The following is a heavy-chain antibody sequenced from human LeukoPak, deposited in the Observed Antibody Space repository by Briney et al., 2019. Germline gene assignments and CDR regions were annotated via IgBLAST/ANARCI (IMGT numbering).Heavy chain of an antibody. Sequence: SETLSLTCTVSGGSISSYYWSWIRQPPGKGLEWIGYIYYSGSTNYKSSLKSRVTISVDTSKNQFSLKLSSVTAADTAVYYCAREGPRITIFGVVISGSGYFDYWGQGTLVTVSS. CDR3: AREGPRITIFGVVISGSGYFDY. CDR2: IYYSGST. V-gene: IGHV4-59*12. CDR1: GGSISSYY. D-gene: IGHD3-3*01. J-gene: IGHJ4*02.